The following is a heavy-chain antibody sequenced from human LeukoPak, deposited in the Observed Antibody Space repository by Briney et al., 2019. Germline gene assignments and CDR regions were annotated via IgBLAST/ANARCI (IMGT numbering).Heavy chain of an antibody. V-gene: IGHV4-59*01. Sequence: SETLSLTCTVSGGSISSYYWSWIRQPPGKGLEWIGYIYYSGSTNYNPSLKSRVTISVDTSKNQLSLKLSSVTAADTAVYYCARAAIQPYYYYGMDVWGKGTTVTVSS. CDR1: GGSISSYY. CDR3: ARAAIQPYYYYGMDV. J-gene: IGHJ6*04. CDR2: IYYSGST. D-gene: IGHD2-2*02.